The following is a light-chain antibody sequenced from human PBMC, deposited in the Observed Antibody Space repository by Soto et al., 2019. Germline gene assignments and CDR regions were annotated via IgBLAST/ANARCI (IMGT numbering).Light chain of an antibody. Sequence: QSVLTQPPSASGTPGQRVTISCSGSNSNIGTKTVHWYQQLPGTAPKLLIYSDTQRPSGVPDRFSGSKSGTSAFLAISGLQSEDDADYYCAAWDGTLHGVVFGGGTKLTVL. CDR1: NSNIGTKT. V-gene: IGLV1-44*01. J-gene: IGLJ3*02. CDR2: SDT. CDR3: AAWDGTLHGVV.